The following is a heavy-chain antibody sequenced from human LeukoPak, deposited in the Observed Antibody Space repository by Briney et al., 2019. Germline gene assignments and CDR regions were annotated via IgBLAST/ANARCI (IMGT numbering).Heavy chain of an antibody. V-gene: IGHV1-8*01. Sequence: ASVKVSCKASGYTFTSYDINWVRQATGQGLEWMGWMNPNSGNTGYAQKFQGRVTMTRNTSISTAYMELSSLRSEDTAVYYCARGLVDFWSGYLYYYYYYGMDVWGQGTTVTVSS. CDR2: MNPNSGNT. CDR1: GYTFTSYD. D-gene: IGHD3-3*01. CDR3: ARGLVDFWSGYLYYYYYYGMDV. J-gene: IGHJ6*02.